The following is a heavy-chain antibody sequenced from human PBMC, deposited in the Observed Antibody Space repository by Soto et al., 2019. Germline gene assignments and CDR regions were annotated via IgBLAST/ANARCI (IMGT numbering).Heavy chain of an antibody. V-gene: IGHV3-9*01. J-gene: IGHJ4*02. CDR2: ISWNSGSI. D-gene: IGHD5-12*01. Sequence: PGGSLRLSCAASGFTFDDYAMHGVRQAPGKGLEWVSGISWNSGSIGYADSVKGRFTISRDNAKNSLYLQMNSLRAEDTALYYCAKDTRQGWLHLSPEYFFAYWGQGTLV. CDR3: AKDTRQGWLHLSPEYFFAY. CDR1: GFTFDDYA.